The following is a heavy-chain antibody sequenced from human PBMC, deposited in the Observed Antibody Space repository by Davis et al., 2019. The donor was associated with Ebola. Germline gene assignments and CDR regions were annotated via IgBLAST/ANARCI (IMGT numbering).Heavy chain of an antibody. CDR3: AKDQNPHYYDSSGYSDY. J-gene: IGHJ4*02. CDR1: GFTFSSYG. V-gene: IGHV3-30*02. CDR2: IRYDGSNK. Sequence: GESLKISCAASGFTFSSYGMHWVRQAPGKGLEWVAFIRYDGSNKYYADSVKGRFTISRDNSKNTLYLQMNSLRAEDTAVYYCAKDQNPHYYDSSGYSDYWGQGTLVTVSS. D-gene: IGHD3-22*01.